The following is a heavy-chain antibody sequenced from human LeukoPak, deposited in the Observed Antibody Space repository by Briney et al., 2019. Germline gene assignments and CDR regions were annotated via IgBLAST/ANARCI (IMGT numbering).Heavy chain of an antibody. CDR2: IYSGGST. Sequence: GGSLRLSCAASGFTVNSNYMNWVRQAPGKGLEWVSVIYSGGSTYYADSVKGRFTISRDSSKNTLYLQMNSLRAEDTAVYYCASLSSLYYYSGMDVWGQGATVTVSS. D-gene: IGHD6-13*01. CDR1: GFTVNSNY. J-gene: IGHJ6*02. V-gene: IGHV3-53*01. CDR3: ASLSSLYYYSGMDV.